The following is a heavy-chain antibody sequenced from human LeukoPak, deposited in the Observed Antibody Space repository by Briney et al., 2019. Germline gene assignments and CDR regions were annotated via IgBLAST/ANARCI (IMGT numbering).Heavy chain of an antibody. CDR2: IYYSGST. CDR3: ARHVPLPYYGDYVDHYYYGMDV. V-gene: IGHV4-39*01. J-gene: IGHJ6*02. D-gene: IGHD4-17*01. Sequence: SSYGMHWVRQAPGKGLEWIGSIYYSGSTYYNPSLKSRVTISVDTSKNQFSLKLSSVTAADTAVYYCARHVPLPYYGDYVDHYYYGMDVWGQGTTVTVSS. CDR1: SSYG.